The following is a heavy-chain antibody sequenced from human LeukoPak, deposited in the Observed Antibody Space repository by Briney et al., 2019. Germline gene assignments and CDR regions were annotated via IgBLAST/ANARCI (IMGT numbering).Heavy chain of an antibody. V-gene: IGHV4-39*01. CDR2: IYYSGST. D-gene: IGHD3-9*01. CDR1: GGSIRSGGYY. J-gene: IGHJ4*01. CDR3: ARHDILTGYYQRHFDY. Sequence: SETLSLTCTVSGGSIRSGGYYWGWIRQPPGKGLEWIATIYYSGSTYSNPSLKSRVSISVDTSKNQFSLKVTSVTAADTAVYYCARHDILTGYYQRHFDYWGPGTLVTVSS.